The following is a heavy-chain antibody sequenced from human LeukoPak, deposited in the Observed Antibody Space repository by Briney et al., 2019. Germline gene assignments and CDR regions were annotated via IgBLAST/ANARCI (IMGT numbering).Heavy chain of an antibody. CDR2: IRGKANSYAT. J-gene: IGHJ6*02. CDR1: GFTFSGSA. D-gene: IGHD3-10*01. CDR3: RLPYYYGSGSSYGMVV. V-gene: IGHV3-73*01. Sequence: PGGSLRLSCAASGFTFSGSAMHWVRQASGKGLEWVGRIRGKANSYATAYAASVKGRFTISRDDSKNTAYLQMNSLKTEDTAVYYCRLPYYYGSGSSYGMVVWGQGTTVTVSS.